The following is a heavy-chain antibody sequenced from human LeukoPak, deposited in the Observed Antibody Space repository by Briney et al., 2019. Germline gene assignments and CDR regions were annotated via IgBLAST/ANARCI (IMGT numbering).Heavy chain of an antibody. V-gene: IGHV1-69*04. D-gene: IGHD6-13*01. CDR2: IIPIFGIA. J-gene: IGHJ5*02. CDR3: ARTGIAAAEDWFDP. Sequence: SVKVSCKASGGTFISYAISWVRQAPGQGLEWMGRIIPIFGIANYAQKFQGRVTITADKSTSTAYMELSSLRSEDTAVYYCARTGIAAAEDWFDPWGQGTLVTVSS. CDR1: GGTFISYA.